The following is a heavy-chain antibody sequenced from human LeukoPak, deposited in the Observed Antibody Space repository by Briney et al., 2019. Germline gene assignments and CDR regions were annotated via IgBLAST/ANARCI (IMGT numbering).Heavy chain of an antibody. J-gene: IGHJ2*01. D-gene: IGHD3-16*01. CDR3: ARDPSERGGNWYFDL. Sequence: LRLSCAASGFTFSSYAMSWIRQVPGKGPEWIGYIHYSGTTFYHPSLKSRLSMSVDTSKNQFSLKLSSVTAADTAVYHCARDPSERGGNWYFDLWGRGTLVIVSS. CDR1: GFTFSSYA. V-gene: IGHV4-31*02. CDR2: IHYSGTT.